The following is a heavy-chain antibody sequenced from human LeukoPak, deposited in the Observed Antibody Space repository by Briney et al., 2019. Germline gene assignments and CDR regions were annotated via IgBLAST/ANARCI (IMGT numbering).Heavy chain of an antibody. CDR3: ARHGYSSSWGLYYGMDV. D-gene: IGHD6-13*01. V-gene: IGHV4-59*01. J-gene: IGHJ6*02. Sequence: PSETLSLTCTVSGGSISSYYWSWIRQPPGKGLEWIGYIYYSGSTNYNPSLKSRVTISVDTSKNQFSLKLSSVTAADTAVYYCARHGYSSSWGLYYGMDVWGQGTTVTVSS. CDR2: IYYSGST. CDR1: GGSISSYY.